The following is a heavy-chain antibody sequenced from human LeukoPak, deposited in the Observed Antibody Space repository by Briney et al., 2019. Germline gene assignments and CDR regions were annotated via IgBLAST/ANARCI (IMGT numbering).Heavy chain of an antibody. CDR1: GYTFTSYD. CDR2: MNPNSGNT. V-gene: IGHV1-8*01. Sequence: ASVKVSCKASGYTFTSYDINWVRQATGQGLEWMGWMNPNSGNTGYAQKFQGRVTMTRNTSISTAYMELSSLRSEDTAVYYCHSGWYPNYYYYGMDVWGQGTTVTVSS. CDR3: HSGWYPNYYYYGMDV. D-gene: IGHD6-19*01. J-gene: IGHJ6*02.